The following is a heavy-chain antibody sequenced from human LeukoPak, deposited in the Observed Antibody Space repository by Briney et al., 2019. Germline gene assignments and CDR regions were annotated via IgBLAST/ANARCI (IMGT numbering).Heavy chain of an antibody. CDR1: GFTFNRYW. CDR2: IKQDGSEK. Sequence: QAGGSLRLSCAASGFTFNRYWMSWVRQAPGKGLEWVANIKQDGSEKYYVDSVKGRFTISRDNAKNSLYLQMNGLRAEDTAVYYCARAYGDYEHLVVALDYWGQGTLVTVSS. D-gene: IGHD4-17*01. J-gene: IGHJ4*02. CDR3: ARAYGDYEHLVVALDY. V-gene: IGHV3-7*01.